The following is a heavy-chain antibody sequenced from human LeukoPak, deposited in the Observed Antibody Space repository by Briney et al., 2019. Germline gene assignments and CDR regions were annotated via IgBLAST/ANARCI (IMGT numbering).Heavy chain of an antibody. Sequence: GGSLRLSCAASGFTFSDYYLSWIRQAPGKGLEWISYISSRDSAVYYADSVRGRFTISRDNAQNSVYLQMNSLRAEDTAVYYRVRVSKDTFLPSFFDYWGKGILVTVSS. CDR2: ISSRDSAV. J-gene: IGHJ4*02. V-gene: IGHV3-11*04. CDR3: VRVSKDTFLPSFFDY. D-gene: IGHD3-3*02. CDR1: GFTFSDYY.